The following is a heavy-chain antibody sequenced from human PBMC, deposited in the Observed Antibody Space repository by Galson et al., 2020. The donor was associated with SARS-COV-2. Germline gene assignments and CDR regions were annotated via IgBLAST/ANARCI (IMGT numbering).Heavy chain of an antibody. CDR3: AKDMAAAGEYGMDV. D-gene: IGHD6-13*01. J-gene: IGHJ6*02. Sequence: GGSLRLSCAASGFIFDDYAMHWVRQAPGKGLEWVAGISSDRRITGYAASVKGRFTVSRDNARNSLYLQMSSLRAEDTALYYCAKDMAAAGEYGMDVWGQGTTVTVSS. V-gene: IGHV3-9*01. CDR2: ISSDRRIT. CDR1: GFIFDDYA.